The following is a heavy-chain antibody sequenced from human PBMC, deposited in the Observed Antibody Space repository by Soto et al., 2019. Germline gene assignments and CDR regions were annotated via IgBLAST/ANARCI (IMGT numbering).Heavy chain of an antibody. CDR1: GGSISSGGYY. D-gene: IGHD3-10*01. J-gene: IGHJ6*02. CDR2: IYYSGST. CDR3: ARDHYYGSGSYYNFYYGMDV. V-gene: IGHV4-31*03. Sequence: SETLSLTCTVSGGSISSGGYYWSWIRQHPGKGLERIGYIYYSGSTYYNPSLKSRVTISVDTSKNQFSLKLSSVTAADTAVYYCARDHYYGSGSYYNFYYGMDVWGQGTTVTVSS.